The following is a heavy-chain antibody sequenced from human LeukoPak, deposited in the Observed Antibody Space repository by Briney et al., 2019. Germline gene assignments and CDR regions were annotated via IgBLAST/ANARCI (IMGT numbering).Heavy chain of an antibody. CDR1: GFTFSTYS. CDR3: ARDRFYGSGSYQNAGGCFDN. J-gene: IGHJ4*02. V-gene: IGHV3-48*02. Sequence: GGSLRLSCAASGFTFSTYSMNWVRQAPGKRLEWVSYISSSSSTIFYADSVKGRFTVSRDNAKRSLYLQLNSLRDEDTALYYCARDRFYGSGSYQNAGGCFDNWGQGTLVTVSS. D-gene: IGHD3-10*01. CDR2: ISSSSSTI.